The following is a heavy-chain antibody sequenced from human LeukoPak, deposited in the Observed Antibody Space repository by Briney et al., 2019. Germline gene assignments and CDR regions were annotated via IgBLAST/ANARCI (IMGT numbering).Heavy chain of an antibody. CDR2: FDPEDGET. CDR3: ATYIVLLYNSYYYYGRDV. Sequence: ASVKVSFQVSGYTLTELSMHWVRQAPGKGLEWMGRFDPEDGETIYAQKFHGRVTMTEDTSTDTAYMELSSLRSEDTAVYYCATYIVLLYNSYYYYGRDVCGQGTTVTVSS. J-gene: IGHJ6*02. V-gene: IGHV1-24*01. CDR1: GYTLTELS. D-gene: IGHD5-12*01.